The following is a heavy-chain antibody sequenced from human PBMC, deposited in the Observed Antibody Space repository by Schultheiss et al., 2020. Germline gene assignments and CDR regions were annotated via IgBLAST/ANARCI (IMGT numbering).Heavy chain of an antibody. V-gene: IGHV3-23*01. J-gene: IGHJ4*02. CDR1: GFTFSSYG. CDR3: AARVSTTSFRFDY. CDR2: ISGSGGST. Sequence: GGSLRLSCAASGFTFSSYGMHWVRQAPGKGLEWVSAISGSGGSTYYADSVKGRFTISRDNSKHTLYLQMNSLRADDTAVYYCAARVSTTSFRFDYWGQGTLVNVSS. D-gene: IGHD4-11*01.